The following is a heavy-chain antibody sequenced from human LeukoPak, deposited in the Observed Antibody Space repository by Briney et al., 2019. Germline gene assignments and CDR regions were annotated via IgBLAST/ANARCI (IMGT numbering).Heavy chain of an antibody. CDR3: ARGSYYGSGSHFDY. D-gene: IGHD3-10*01. V-gene: IGHV4-39*07. CDR2: IYYTGNT. CDR1: GGSISNSSYY. J-gene: IGHJ4*02. Sequence: PSETLSLTCTVSGGSISNSSYYWGWIRQPPGKGLECIATIYYTGNTYYNPSLKSRVTISVDTSNNHFSLTLSSVTAADTAVYYCARGSYYGSGSHFDYWGQGTLVTVSS.